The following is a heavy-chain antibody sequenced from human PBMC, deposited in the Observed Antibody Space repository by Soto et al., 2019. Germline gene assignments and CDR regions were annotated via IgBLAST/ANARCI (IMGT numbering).Heavy chain of an antibody. V-gene: IGHV3-23*01. D-gene: IGHD6-19*01. J-gene: IGHJ4*02. CDR2: ISASGDNA. CDR3: AKGFVAGTREYFGS. Sequence: GGSLRLSCTASGFIFSSYAMSWVRQAPGKGLESVSAISASGDNAYYADSVKGRFTISRDRSKSLYLQMKSLRAEDTAIYYCAKGFVAGTREYFGSWRRETLGAVAS. CDR1: GFIFSSYA.